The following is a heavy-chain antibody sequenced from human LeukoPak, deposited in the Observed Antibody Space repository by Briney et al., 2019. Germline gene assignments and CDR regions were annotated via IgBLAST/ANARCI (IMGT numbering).Heavy chain of an antibody. V-gene: IGHV3-48*01. CDR1: GFTFSSYS. D-gene: IGHD4-17*01. CDR3: ARAHPGDYGDFQFDY. Sequence: GGSLRLSCAASGFTFSSYSMNWVRQAPGKGLEWVSYISSSSSTIYYADSVKGRFTISRDNAKNSLYLQMNSLRAEDTAVYYCARAHPGDYGDFQFDYWGQGTLVTVSS. CDR2: ISSSSSTI. J-gene: IGHJ4*02.